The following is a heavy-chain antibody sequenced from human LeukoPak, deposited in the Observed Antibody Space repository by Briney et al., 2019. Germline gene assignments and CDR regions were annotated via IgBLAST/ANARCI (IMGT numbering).Heavy chain of an antibody. D-gene: IGHD1-26*01. Sequence: GGSLRLSCAASGFTFSSYAMSWVRQAPGKGLEWVSSISGSGDTTYYADSVKGRFTISRDNSKNTLYPQMNSLRAEDTAVYYCAKEGRVGATQDRADYWGQGTLVTVSS. CDR2: ISGSGDTT. V-gene: IGHV3-23*01. J-gene: IGHJ4*02. CDR1: GFTFSSYA. CDR3: AKEGRVGATQDRADY.